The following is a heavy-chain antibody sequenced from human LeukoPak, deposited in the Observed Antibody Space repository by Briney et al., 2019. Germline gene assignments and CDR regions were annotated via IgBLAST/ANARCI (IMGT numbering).Heavy chain of an antibody. CDR2: ISGSGIST. CDR1: GFTFGSYA. J-gene: IGHJ4*02. Sequence: PGGSLRLSCAAPGFTFGSYAMSWVRQAPGKGLEWVSTISGSGISTYYADSVKGRFTISRDNSKNTLYLQMNSLRPEDTAVYYCAKDFYPLGNYVIYFDYWGQGTLVAVSS. D-gene: IGHD1-7*01. V-gene: IGHV3-23*01. CDR3: AKDFYPLGNYVIYFDY.